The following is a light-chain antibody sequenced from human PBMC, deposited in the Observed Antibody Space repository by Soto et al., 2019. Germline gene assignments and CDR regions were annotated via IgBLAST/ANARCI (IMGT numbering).Light chain of an antibody. CDR2: AAS. V-gene: IGKV1-39*01. CDR1: QNIKNY. Sequence: DIQLTQSPSSLSASIGDRVTISCRASQNIKNYLNWDQQVQGKTPKLLVFAASTLQGGVPSRITGSGSGTDFTLTISSLLPEDFATYFCQQSYTHPWTFGQGTTVEI. J-gene: IGKJ1*01. CDR3: QQSYTHPWT.